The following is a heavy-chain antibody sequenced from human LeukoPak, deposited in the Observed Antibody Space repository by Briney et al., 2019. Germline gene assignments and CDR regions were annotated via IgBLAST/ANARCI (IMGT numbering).Heavy chain of an antibody. D-gene: IGHD3-9*01. Sequence: PSETLSLTCAVSGYSISSGYYWGWIRQPPGKGLEWIGSIYHSGSTYYNPSLKSRVTISVDTSKNQFSLKLSSVTAADTAVYYCARESYYDILTGSSLFDYWGQGTLVTVSS. CDR1: GYSISSGYY. V-gene: IGHV4-38-2*02. CDR3: ARESYYDILTGSSLFDY. J-gene: IGHJ4*02. CDR2: IYHSGST.